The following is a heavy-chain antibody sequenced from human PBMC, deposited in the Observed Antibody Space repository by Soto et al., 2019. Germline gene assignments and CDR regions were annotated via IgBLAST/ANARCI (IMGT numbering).Heavy chain of an antibody. CDR2: ISAYNGNT. V-gene: IGHV1-18*01. Sequence: ASVKVSCKASGYTFTSYGISWVRQAPGQGLEWMGWISAYNGNTNYAQKLQGRVTMTTDTSTSTAYMELRSLRSDDTAVYYCARSRTEYYDFWSGYYEESWFDPWGQGTLVTVSS. J-gene: IGHJ5*02. CDR3: ARSRTEYYDFWSGYYEESWFDP. D-gene: IGHD3-3*01. CDR1: GYTFTSYG.